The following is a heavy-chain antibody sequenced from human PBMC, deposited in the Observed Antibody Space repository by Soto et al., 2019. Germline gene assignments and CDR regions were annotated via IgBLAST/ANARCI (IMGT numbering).Heavy chain of an antibody. Sequence: QVQLVESGGGVVQPGRSLRLSCAASGFTFSSYGMHWVRQAPGKGLEWVAVISYDGSNKYYADSVKGRFTISRDNSKNTLYLQMNSLRAEDTAVYYCAKDFSGWYGSSDYRFWGQGTLVIVSS. CDR3: AKDFSGWYGSSDYRF. CDR1: GFTFSSYG. CDR2: ISYDGSNK. V-gene: IGHV3-30*18. J-gene: IGHJ4*02. D-gene: IGHD6-19*01.